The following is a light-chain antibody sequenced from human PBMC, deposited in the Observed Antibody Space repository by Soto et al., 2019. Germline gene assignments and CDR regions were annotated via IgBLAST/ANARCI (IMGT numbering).Light chain of an antibody. Sequence: EIVLTQSPATLSLSPGERATLSCRASQSVSRYLVWYQQKPGQAPRVLIYDASTRATGIPARFSGSGSGTDFTLPISTLQPEDFAVYYCQQRIVWPLTFGGGTKVEIK. CDR2: DAS. V-gene: IGKV3-11*01. J-gene: IGKJ4*01. CDR1: QSVSRY. CDR3: QQRIVWPLT.